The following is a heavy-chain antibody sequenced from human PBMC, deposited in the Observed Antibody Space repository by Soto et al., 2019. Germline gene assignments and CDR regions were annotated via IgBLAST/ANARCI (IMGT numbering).Heavy chain of an antibody. J-gene: IGHJ4*02. Sequence: PGGSLRLSCAASGFTFGSYWMSWVGQGPGKGLEWVANIKKDGSEKYYVDSVKGRFTISRDNAKNSLYLHMNSLRAEDTAVYYCARQVGYSYGRNADYWGQRTLVTVSS. D-gene: IGHD5-18*01. V-gene: IGHV3-7*05. CDR1: GFTFGSYW. CDR3: ARQVGYSYGRNADY. CDR2: IKKDGSEK.